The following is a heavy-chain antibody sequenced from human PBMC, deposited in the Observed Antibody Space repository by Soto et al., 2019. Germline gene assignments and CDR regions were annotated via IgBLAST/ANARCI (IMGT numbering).Heavy chain of an antibody. CDR2: IGGSGATT. J-gene: IGHJ4*02. CDR1: GFPFTSHA. V-gene: IGHV3-23*01. D-gene: IGHD6-19*01. Sequence: EVQVLESGGDLVQPGGSLRLSCAASGFPFTSHAMSWVRQPPGKGLQWVSAIGGSGATTFYADSVKGRFTISRDNAKNTLYLEMDNLRAEDTDVFYCARCMVDSRGYQCDSWGQGTLVTVSS. CDR3: ARCMVDSRGYQCDS.